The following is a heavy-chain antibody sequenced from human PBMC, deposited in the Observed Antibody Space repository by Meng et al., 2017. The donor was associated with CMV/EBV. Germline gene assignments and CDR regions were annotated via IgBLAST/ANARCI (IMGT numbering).Heavy chain of an antibody. CDR1: GGSISSSSYY. J-gene: IGHJ5*02. CDR3: ARQGDESSGWYAGFDP. V-gene: IGHV4-39*01. D-gene: IGHD6-19*01. Sequence: SEILSLTCTVPGGSISSSSYYWGWIRQPPGQGLEWIGSVYYSGSTYYNPSLKSRVTISVDTSKNQFSLKLTSVTAADTAVFYCARQGDESSGWYAGFDPWGQGTLVTVSS. CDR2: VYYSGST.